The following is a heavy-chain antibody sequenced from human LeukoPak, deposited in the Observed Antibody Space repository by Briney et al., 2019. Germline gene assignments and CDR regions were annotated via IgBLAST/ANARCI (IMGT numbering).Heavy chain of an antibody. CDR3: ARHASIFGVAHYFDY. V-gene: IGHV4-4*09. D-gene: IGHD3-3*01. CDR2: IYTSGST. Sequence: PSETLSLTCTVSGGSISSYYWSWIRQPPGKGLEWIGCIYTSGSTNYNPSLKSRVTISVDTSKNQFSLKLSSVTAADTAVYYCARHASIFGVAHYFDYWGQGTLVTVSS. J-gene: IGHJ4*02. CDR1: GGSISSYY.